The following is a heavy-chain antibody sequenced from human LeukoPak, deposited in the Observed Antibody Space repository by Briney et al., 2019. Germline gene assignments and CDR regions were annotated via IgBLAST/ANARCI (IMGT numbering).Heavy chain of an antibody. V-gene: IGHV3-23*01. CDR3: TSSIAAAGNYYYGMDV. D-gene: IGHD6-13*01. Sequence: PGGSLRLSCAASGFTFSSYAMSWVRQAPGKGLEWVSAISGSGGSTYYADSVKGRFTISRDDSKNTAYLQMNSLKTEDTAVYYCTSSIAAAGNYYYGMDVWGQGTTVTVSS. CDR1: GFTFSSYA. J-gene: IGHJ6*02. CDR2: ISGSGGST.